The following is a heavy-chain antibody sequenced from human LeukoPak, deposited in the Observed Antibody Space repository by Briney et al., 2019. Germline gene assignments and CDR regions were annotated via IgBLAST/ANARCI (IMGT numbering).Heavy chain of an antibody. CDR3: ARDHNGANSFDY. Sequence: ASVKVSCKASGGTFSSYAISWVRQAPGQGLEWMGGIIPIFGRANYAQKFQGRVTITADESTRTAYMELSSLRSEDTAVYYCARDHNGANSFDYWGQGTLVTVSS. CDR1: GGTFSSYA. V-gene: IGHV1-69*13. D-gene: IGHD4-23*01. CDR2: IIPIFGRA. J-gene: IGHJ4*02.